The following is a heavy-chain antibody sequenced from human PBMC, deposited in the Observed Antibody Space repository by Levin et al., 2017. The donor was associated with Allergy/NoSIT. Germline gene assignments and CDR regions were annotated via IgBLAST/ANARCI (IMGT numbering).Heavy chain of an antibody. CDR1: GGSFGGYY. CDR3: ARRPYRSSWYMY. CDR2: INDSGSS. D-gene: IGHD6-13*01. Sequence: SSETLSLTCAVHGGSFGGYYWNWIRQSPKKGLEWIGEINDSGSSNYNPSLKSRVSISVDTSKNQFSLKMTSVTDADTAVYYCARRPYRSSWYMYWGQGTLVTVSS. J-gene: IGHJ4*02. V-gene: IGHV4-34*01.